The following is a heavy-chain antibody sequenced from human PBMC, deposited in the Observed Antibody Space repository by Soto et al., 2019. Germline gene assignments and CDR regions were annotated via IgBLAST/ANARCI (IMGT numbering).Heavy chain of an antibody. J-gene: IGHJ4*02. Sequence: GESLKISCKASGNIFSIYWIGWVRQMPGKGLEWMGIIYPGDSDTRYNPSFQGQVTISVDKSTSTAYLKWNSLKASDTAIYYCARPEIPTRSSDYGYPFDHWGQGTLVTVSS. CDR2: IYPGDSDT. D-gene: IGHD3-22*01. V-gene: IGHV5-51*01. CDR1: GNIFSIYW. CDR3: ARPEIPTRSSDYGYPFDH.